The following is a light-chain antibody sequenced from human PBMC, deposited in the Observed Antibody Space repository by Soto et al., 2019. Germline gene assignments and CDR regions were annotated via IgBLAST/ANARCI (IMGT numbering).Light chain of an antibody. CDR1: SRDVGGYNY. V-gene: IGLV2-14*01. J-gene: IGLJ2*01. CDR2: EVS. CDR3: SSYTSSRTHVA. Sequence: QSALTQPASVSGSPGQSITISCAGTSRDVGGYNYVSWYQQHPGKAPKLMIYEVSNRPSGVSNRFSGSKSGNTASLTISGLQAEDEADYYCSSYTSSRTHVAFGGGTKLTVL.